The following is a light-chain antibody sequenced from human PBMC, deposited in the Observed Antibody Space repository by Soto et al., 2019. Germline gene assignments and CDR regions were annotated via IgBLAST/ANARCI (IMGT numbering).Light chain of an antibody. CDR1: QSISVH. Sequence: DIQMTQSPSSLSASVGDTVTNTCRASQSISVHLKWYQQKPGKVPKLLIYAASNLQSGVPSSFSGSGSETDFALTISSLQPEDFATYYCQQSYITPYTFGQGTKLQIK. J-gene: IGKJ2*01. CDR3: QQSYITPYT. CDR2: AAS. V-gene: IGKV1-39*01.